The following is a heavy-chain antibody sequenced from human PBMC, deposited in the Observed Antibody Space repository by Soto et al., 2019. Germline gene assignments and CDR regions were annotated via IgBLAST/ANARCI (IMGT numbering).Heavy chain of an antibody. D-gene: IGHD3-3*01. CDR2: IYSSGNT. CDR3: ARGQRFSDWFDP. V-gene: IGHV4-4*07. CDR1: GGTISGYY. Sequence: LSLTCSVSGGTISGYYWTWIRQPAGKGLEWIGRIYSSGNTKYNPSLQSRVTMSLDTSNNQLSLRLTSVTAADTAVYYCARGQRFSDWFDPWGQGXLVTVYS. J-gene: IGHJ5*02.